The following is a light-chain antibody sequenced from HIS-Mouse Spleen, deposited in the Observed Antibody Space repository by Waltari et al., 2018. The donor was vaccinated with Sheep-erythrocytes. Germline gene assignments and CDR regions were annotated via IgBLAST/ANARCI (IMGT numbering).Light chain of an antibody. CDR2: GAS. J-gene: IGKJ1*01. CDR1: QSVSSN. CDR3: QQYNNWPRT. Sequence: EIVMTQSPATLSVSPGERATLSCRASQSVSSNLAWYQQKPGQAPRLLIYGASTRATGLPARFSGSVYGTEFTLTISSMQSEDFAVYYCQQYNNWPRTFGQGTKVEIK. V-gene: IGKV3-15*01.